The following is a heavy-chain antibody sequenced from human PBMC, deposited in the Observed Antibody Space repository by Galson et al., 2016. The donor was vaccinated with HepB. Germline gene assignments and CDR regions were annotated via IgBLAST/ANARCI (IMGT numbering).Heavy chain of an antibody. V-gene: IGHV5-51*01. CDR3: ARSFQAYYFDY. J-gene: IGHJ4*02. Sequence: QSGAEVKKPGESLKISCKGSGYTFTNYWIGWVRQMPGKGLEWMGIIYPGDSDTRYSPSFQGQVTISADKSIRTAYLKWSTLKASDTAMYYCARSFQAYYFDYWGQGALVTVSS. CDR1: GYTFTNYW. CDR2: IYPGDSDT.